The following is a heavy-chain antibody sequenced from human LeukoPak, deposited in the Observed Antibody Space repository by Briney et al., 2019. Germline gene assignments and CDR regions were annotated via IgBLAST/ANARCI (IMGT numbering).Heavy chain of an antibody. Sequence: GASVKVSCKASGYTFTSYYMHWVRQAPGQGLEWMGIINPSGGSTSYAQKFQGRVTMTRDTSTSTVYMELSSLRSEDTAVYYCARVGWGGREARYFDYWGQGTLVTVSS. CDR3: ARVGWGGREARYFDY. CDR1: GYTFTSYY. CDR2: INPSGGST. D-gene: IGHD1-26*01. J-gene: IGHJ4*02. V-gene: IGHV1-46*01.